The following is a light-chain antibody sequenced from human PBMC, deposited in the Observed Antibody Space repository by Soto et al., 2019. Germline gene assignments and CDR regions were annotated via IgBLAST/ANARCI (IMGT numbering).Light chain of an antibody. V-gene: IGKV3-11*01. CDR2: DAS. CDR3: QQYNNWWT. Sequence: EIVLTQSPVTLSLSPGERATLSCRASQSVTNSLAWYQQKPGQAPRLLVYDASNRATGIPTRFSGSGSGTDFTLTISSLQFDDSAVYYCQQYNNWWTFGQGTKVDIK. CDR1: QSVTNS. J-gene: IGKJ1*01.